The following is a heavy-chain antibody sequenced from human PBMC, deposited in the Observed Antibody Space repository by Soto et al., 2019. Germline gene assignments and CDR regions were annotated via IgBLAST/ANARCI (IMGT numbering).Heavy chain of an antibody. CDR2: INPNSGGT. Sequence: SLKVSCKASGYTFTGYYMHWVRQAPGQGLEWMGWINPNSGGTNYAQKFQGWVTMTRDTSISTAYMELSRLRSDDTAVYYCARGSSRAVTTFSYYYYMDVWGKGTTVTVSS. CDR3: ARGSSRAVTTFSYYYYMDV. V-gene: IGHV1-2*04. J-gene: IGHJ6*03. D-gene: IGHD4-17*01. CDR1: GYTFTGYY.